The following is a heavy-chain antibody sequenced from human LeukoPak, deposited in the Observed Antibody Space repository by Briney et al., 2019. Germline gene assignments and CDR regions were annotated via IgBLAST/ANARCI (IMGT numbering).Heavy chain of an antibody. CDR1: GFIFRSYE. J-gene: IGHJ4*02. D-gene: IGHD3-16*01. Sequence: GGSLRLSCAATGFIFRSYEMNWVRQAPGKGLEWVSVIYSGGSTYYADSVKGRFTISRDNSKNTLYLQMNSLRAEDTAVYYCARDLYHWGFDYWGQGTLVTVSS. CDR3: ARDLYHWGFDY. CDR2: IYSGGST. V-gene: IGHV3-53*01.